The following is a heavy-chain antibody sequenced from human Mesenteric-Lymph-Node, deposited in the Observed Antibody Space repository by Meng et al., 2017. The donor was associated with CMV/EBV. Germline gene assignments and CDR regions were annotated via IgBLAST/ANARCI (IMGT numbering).Heavy chain of an antibody. CDR3: ARGGTKTYFDFWSGPEYFHH. Sequence: GGSLRLSCAASGFTFDDYGMSWVRQAPGKGLEWVSGINWNGGSTGYADSVKGRFTISRDNAKNSLYLQMNSLRAEDTALYYCARGGTKTYFDFWSGPEYFHHWGQGTLVTVSS. CDR1: GFTFDDYG. D-gene: IGHD3-3*01. CDR2: INWNGGST. J-gene: IGHJ1*01. V-gene: IGHV3-20*04.